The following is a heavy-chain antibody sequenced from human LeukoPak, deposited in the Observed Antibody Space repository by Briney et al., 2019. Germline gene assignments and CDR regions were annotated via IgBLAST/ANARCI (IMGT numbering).Heavy chain of an antibody. D-gene: IGHD1-20*01. CDR2: IKYDGSEK. J-gene: IGHJ4*02. CDR1: RLSFSGQW. Sequence: GGSLRLSCAASRLSFSGQWMNWVRQAPGQGLEWVAHIKYDGSEKYYADSVKGRFTISREDAKNSLSLQMDNVRAEDTAVYYCAYSNNLNYWGQGTLVTVS. CDR3: AYSNNLNY. V-gene: IGHV3-7*01.